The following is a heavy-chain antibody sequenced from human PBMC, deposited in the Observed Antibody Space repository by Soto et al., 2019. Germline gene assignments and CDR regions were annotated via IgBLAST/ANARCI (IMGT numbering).Heavy chain of an antibody. CDR1: GYSFTTYG. Sequence: QVQLVQSGAEVKKPGASVKVSCKASGYSFTTYGISWVRQAPGQGLEWMGWISDYNGNTNYEKKFQGRVTMTTDTSTRTAYMELKSPGSDDTAVYYCAREGYYSGSESYSPPRYYGMDVWGQGTTVTVS. D-gene: IGHD3-10*01. V-gene: IGHV1-18*01. CDR3: AREGYYSGSESYSPPRYYGMDV. J-gene: IGHJ6*02. CDR2: ISDYNGNT.